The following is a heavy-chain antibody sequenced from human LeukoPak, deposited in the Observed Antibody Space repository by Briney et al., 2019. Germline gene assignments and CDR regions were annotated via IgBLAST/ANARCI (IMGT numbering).Heavy chain of an antibody. D-gene: IGHD3-10*01. Sequence: GGSLRLSCAASGFTFDDYAMHWVRQAPGKGLEWVSGISWNSGSIGYADSVKGRFTISRDNAKNSLYLQMSSLRAEDTALYYCAKDMSLSYGSGSYYPTEDAFDIWGQGTMVTVSS. CDR3: AKDMSLSYGSGSYYPTEDAFDI. CDR2: ISWNSGSI. CDR1: GFTFDDYA. V-gene: IGHV3-9*01. J-gene: IGHJ3*02.